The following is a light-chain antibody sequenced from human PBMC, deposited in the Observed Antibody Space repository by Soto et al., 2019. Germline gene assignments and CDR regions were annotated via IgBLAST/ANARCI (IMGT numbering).Light chain of an antibody. CDR2: DVT. CDR1: SSDVGGYNY. V-gene: IGLV2-14*03. Sequence: QSALTQPASVSGSPGQSITVSCTGTSSDVGGYNYVSWYQQHPGKAPRLMIYDVTNRPSGVSDRFSGSKSGNTASLTISGLQAEDEADYYCSSYRRGSTYVFGPGTKVTVL. CDR3: SSYRRGSTYV. J-gene: IGLJ1*01.